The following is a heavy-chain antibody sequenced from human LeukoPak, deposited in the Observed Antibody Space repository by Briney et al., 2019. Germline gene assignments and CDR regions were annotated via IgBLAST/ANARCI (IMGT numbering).Heavy chain of an antibody. Sequence: GGSLRLSCEGSAFIFSGHWMNWARQTPGKGLEWVASIKEDGSERQYVDSVKGRFSISRDNTKGSLFLQLNSLRAEDTAVYYCARDQVVAGSFDYWGQGTLVTVSS. CDR1: AFIFSGHW. D-gene: IGHD6-19*01. CDR2: IKEDGSER. J-gene: IGHJ4*02. CDR3: ARDQVVAGSFDY. V-gene: IGHV3-7*03.